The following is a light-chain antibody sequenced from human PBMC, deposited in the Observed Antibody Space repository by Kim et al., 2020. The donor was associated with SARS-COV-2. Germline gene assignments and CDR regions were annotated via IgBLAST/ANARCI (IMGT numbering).Light chain of an antibody. Sequence: ALGQTVRITCQGDSLRSYYASWYQKKPGQAPVLVIYGKNNRPSGIPDRFSGSSSGNTASLTITGAQAEDEAHYYCNSRDSSGNHVVFGGGTQLTVL. V-gene: IGLV3-19*01. J-gene: IGLJ2*01. CDR2: GKN. CDR3: NSRDSSGNHVV. CDR1: SLRSYY.